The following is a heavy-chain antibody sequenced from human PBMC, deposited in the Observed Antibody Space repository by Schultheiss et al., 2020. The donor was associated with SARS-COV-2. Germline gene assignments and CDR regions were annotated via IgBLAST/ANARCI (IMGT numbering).Heavy chain of an antibody. J-gene: IGHJ5*02. D-gene: IGHD3-22*01. Sequence: SETLSLTCTVSGGSISSGSYYWSWIRQPAGKGLEWIGYIYYSGSTYYNPSLKSRVTISVDTSKNQFSLKLSSVTAADTAVYYCGAQRVGSSGYHLWGQGTLVTVSS. CDR3: GAQRVGSSGYHL. V-gene: IGHV4-61*10. CDR2: IYYSGST. CDR1: GGSISSGSYY.